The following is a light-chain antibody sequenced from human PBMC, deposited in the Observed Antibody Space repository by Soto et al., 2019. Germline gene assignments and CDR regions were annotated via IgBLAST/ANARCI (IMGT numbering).Light chain of an antibody. Sequence: QSALTQPPSVSGAPGQRVTISCTGSSSNIGAGYDVHWYQQLPGTAPKLLIYANRNRPAGVPDRFSASKSGTSASLAITGLQAEDEADYYCQSHDSSTSGYVFGTGTKVTVL. V-gene: IGLV1-40*01. CDR1: SSNIGAGYD. CDR3: QSHDSSTSGYV. J-gene: IGLJ1*01. CDR2: ANR.